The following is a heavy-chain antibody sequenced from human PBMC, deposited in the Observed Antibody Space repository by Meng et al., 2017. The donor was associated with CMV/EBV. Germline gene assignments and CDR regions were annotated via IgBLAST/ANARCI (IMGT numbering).Heavy chain of an antibody. J-gene: IGHJ4*02. V-gene: IGHV3-11*01. CDR1: GFTFSDYY. D-gene: IGHD6-13*01. CDR2: ISSSGSTI. CDR3: ARSSHRSSWLN. Sequence: GESLKISCAASGFTFSDYYMSWIRQAPGKGLEWVSYISSSGSTIYYADSVKRRFTISRDNAKNSLHLQRNSLRAEDTAVYYGARSSHRSSWLNWGQGTLVTVSS.